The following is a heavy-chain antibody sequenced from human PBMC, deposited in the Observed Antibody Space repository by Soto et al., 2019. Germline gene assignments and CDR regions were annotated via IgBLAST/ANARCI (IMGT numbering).Heavy chain of an antibody. V-gene: IGHV3-23*01. CDR3: AKISGPGFGELLYPDP. CDR1: GFTFSSYA. J-gene: IGHJ5*02. CDR2: ISGSGGST. D-gene: IGHD3-10*01. Sequence: PGGSLRLSCAASGFTFSSYAMSWVRQAPGKGLEWVSAISGSGGSTYYADSVKGRFTISRDNSKNTLYLQMNSLRAEDTAVYYCAKISGPGFGELLYPDPWGQGTLVTVSS.